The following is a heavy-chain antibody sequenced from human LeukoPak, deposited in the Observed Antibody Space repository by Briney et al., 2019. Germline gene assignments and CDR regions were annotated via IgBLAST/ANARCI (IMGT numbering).Heavy chain of an antibody. CDR3: AKDPLYCTNGVCYVDY. V-gene: IGHV4-59*01. CDR2: IYYSGST. CDR1: GGPISSYY. J-gene: IGHJ4*02. D-gene: IGHD2-8*01. Sequence: SETLSLTCTVSGGPISSYYWSWIRQPPGKGLEWIGHIYYSGSTNYNPSLKSRVTISVDTSKNQFSLKLSSVTAAGTAVYYCAKDPLYCTNGVCYVDYWGQGTLVTVSS.